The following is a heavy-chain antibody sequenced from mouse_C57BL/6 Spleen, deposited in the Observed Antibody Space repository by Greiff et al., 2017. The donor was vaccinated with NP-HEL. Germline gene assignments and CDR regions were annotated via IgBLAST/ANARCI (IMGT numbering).Heavy chain of an antibody. J-gene: IGHJ3*01. V-gene: IGHV14-1*01. CDR1: GFNIKDYY. D-gene: IGHD1-1*01. CDR3: TITTVVATSRRGFAY. Sequence: VQLQQSGAELVRPGASVKLSCTASGFNIKDYYMNWVKQRPEQGLEWIGRIDPEDGDTEYAPKFQGKATMTADTSSNTAYLQLSSLTSEDTAVYYCTITTVVATSRRGFAYWGQGTLVTVSA. CDR2: IDPEDGDT.